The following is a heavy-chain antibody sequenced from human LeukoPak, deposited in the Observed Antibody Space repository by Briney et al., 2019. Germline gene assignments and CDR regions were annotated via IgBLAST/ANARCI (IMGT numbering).Heavy chain of an antibody. V-gene: IGHV3-11*01. J-gene: IGHJ3*02. Sequence: GGSLRLSCAASGFTFSDYYMSWIRQAPGKGLEWVSYISSSGSTIYYADSVKGRFTISRDNAKNSLYLQMNSLRAEDTALYYCARDIVLIAVAVRGSFDIWGQGTMVTVSS. D-gene: IGHD6-19*01. CDR3: ARDIVLIAVAVRGSFDI. CDR1: GFTFSDYY. CDR2: ISSSGSTI.